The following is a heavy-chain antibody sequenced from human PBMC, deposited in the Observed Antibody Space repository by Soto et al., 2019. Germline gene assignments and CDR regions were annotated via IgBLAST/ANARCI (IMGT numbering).Heavy chain of an antibody. J-gene: IGHJ5*02. CDR1: GFTFSDDY. Sequence: GGSLRLCCAASGFTFSDDYMSWIRQAPGKGRGWVSYISGSGSTIYHADSMKGRFTISRDNAKNSLYLQMNSLRAEDTAVYYCTRYRIYNCFDPWGQGTLDTVSS. CDR2: ISGSGSTI. CDR3: TRYRIYNCFDP. V-gene: IGHV3-11*01. D-gene: IGHD3-16*02.